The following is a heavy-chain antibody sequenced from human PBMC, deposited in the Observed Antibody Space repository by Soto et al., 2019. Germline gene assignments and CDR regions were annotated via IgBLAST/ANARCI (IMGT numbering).Heavy chain of an antibody. CDR3: ARDDIPGIAVSTYGMDG. CDR2: IWYDGSNE. Sequence: QVQLVESGGGVVQPGRSLSLSCAASGFIFSNFGMHWVRQAPGKGLEWVAVIWYDGSNEYYADSVKGRFTISKDNSKSTLYLQMNSLRAEDTAVYYCARDDIPGIAVSTYGMDGWGQGTTVTVSS. V-gene: IGHV3-33*01. D-gene: IGHD6-19*01. J-gene: IGHJ6*02. CDR1: GFIFSNFG.